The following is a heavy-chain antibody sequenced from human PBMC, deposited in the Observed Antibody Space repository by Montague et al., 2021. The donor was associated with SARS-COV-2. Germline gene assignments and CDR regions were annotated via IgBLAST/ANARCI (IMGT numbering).Heavy chain of an antibody. CDR1: GYSISSGYY. Sequence: SETLSLTCSVSGYSISSGYYWGWIRQPPGKGLEWIGNIYHSGGTYYSPXRKSRVTVSVDTSKNQFSLRLSSVTAADTAVYYCARWYYGSGGYPHWGQGTLVTVSS. J-gene: IGHJ4*02. CDR2: IYHSGGT. D-gene: IGHD3-10*01. CDR3: ARWYYGSGGYPH. V-gene: IGHV4-38-2*01.